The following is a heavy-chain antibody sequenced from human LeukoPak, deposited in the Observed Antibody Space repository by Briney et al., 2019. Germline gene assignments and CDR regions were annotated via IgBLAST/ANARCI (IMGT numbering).Heavy chain of an antibody. CDR3: ARVLGYCSGGTCHHYFDY. CDR2: ISRSRSHI. D-gene: IGHD2-15*01. V-gene: IGHV3-21*01. J-gene: IGHJ4*02. CDR1: GFTFSSYN. Sequence: GGSLRLSCAASGFTFSSYNMNWVRQAPGKGLEWVSSISRSRSHISYADSLKGRFTMSSDNARNSLYLQMISLRADDTAVYYCARVLGYCSGGTCHHYFDYWGQGTLVTVSS.